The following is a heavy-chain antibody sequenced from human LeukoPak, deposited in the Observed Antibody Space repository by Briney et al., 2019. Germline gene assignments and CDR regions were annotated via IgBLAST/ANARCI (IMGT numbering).Heavy chain of an antibody. V-gene: IGHV1-69*13. CDR3: ASDYGEGAY. CDR1: GYTFTNYD. Sequence: SVKVSCKASGYTFTNYDINWVRQAPGQGLEWMGGIIPIFGTANYAQKFQGRVTITADESTSTAYMELSSLRSEDTAVYYCASDYGEGAYWGQGTLVTVSS. D-gene: IGHD4-17*01. J-gene: IGHJ4*02. CDR2: IIPIFGTA.